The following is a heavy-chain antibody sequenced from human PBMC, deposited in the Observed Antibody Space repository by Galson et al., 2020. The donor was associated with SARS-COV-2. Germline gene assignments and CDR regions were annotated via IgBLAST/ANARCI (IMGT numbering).Heavy chain of an antibody. V-gene: IGHV5-51*01. Sequence: GESLKISCKGSGYSFTSYWIGWVRQMPGKGLEWMGIIYPGDSDTRYSPSFQGQVTISADKSISTAYLQWSSLKASDTAMYYCARRRLWLQGDYYYYYGMDVWGQGTTVTVSS. CDR2: IYPGDSDT. CDR3: ARRRLWLQGDYYYYYGMDV. J-gene: IGHJ6*02. D-gene: IGHD5-18*01. CDR1: GYSFTSYW.